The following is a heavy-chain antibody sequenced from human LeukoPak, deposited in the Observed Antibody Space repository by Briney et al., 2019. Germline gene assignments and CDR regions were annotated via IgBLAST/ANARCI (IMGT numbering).Heavy chain of an antibody. J-gene: IGHJ4*02. Sequence: KSSETLSLTCTVSGGSISSGSYYWSWIRQPAGKGLEWIGRIYTSGSTNYNPSLKSRVTISVDTSKNQFSLKLSSVTAADTAVYYCARATTIFDKYYFDYWGQGTLVTVSS. CDR1: GGSISSGSYY. D-gene: IGHD3-9*01. V-gene: IGHV4-61*02. CDR3: ARATTIFDKYYFDY. CDR2: IYTSGST.